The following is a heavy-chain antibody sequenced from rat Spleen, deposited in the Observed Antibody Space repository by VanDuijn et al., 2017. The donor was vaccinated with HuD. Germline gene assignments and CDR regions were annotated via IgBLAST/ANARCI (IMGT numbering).Heavy chain of an antibody. CDR2: ITSGGSNT. V-gene: IGHV5-25*01. CDR3: AKDYYDGYSYYFDY. Sequence: EVQLVESGGGLVQPGRSLKLSCAASGFTFSSFAMAWVRQAPKKGLEWVATITSGGSNTYYPDSVKGRFTISRDNAKSTLYLQMNSLRSEDTATYYCAKDYYDGYSYYFDYWGQGVMVTVSS. J-gene: IGHJ2*01. CDR1: GFTFSSFA. D-gene: IGHD1-12*03.